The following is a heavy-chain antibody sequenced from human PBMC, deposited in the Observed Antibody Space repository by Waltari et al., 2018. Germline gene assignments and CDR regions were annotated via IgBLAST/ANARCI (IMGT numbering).Heavy chain of an antibody. J-gene: IGHJ4*02. CDR2: ISYDGSEK. V-gene: IGHV3-30*18. D-gene: IGHD2-15*01. Sequence: QVQLVESGGGVVQPGRSLTLSCAASGFTFNSYGMHWVRQAPGKGLEWVTVISYDGSEKYYADSVKGRFTISRDNSKNTLYLQMNSLRAEDTAVYYCAKDLYGGNAGSDYWGQGTLVTVSS. CDR1: GFTFNSYG. CDR3: AKDLYGGNAGSDY.